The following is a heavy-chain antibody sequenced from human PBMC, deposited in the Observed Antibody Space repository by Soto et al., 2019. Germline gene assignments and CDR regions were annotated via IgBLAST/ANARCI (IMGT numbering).Heavy chain of an antibody. V-gene: IGHV3-30*18. CDR3: AKAGGKVSTPFDP. CDR1: GFSFSSYG. J-gene: IGHJ5*02. CDR2: ISNDGSKK. D-gene: IGHD2-8*01. Sequence: QVQLVESGGGVVQPGRSLRLSCAVSGFSFSSYGMHWVRQAPGKGLEWVAVISNDGSKKYYAVSVKGRFAISRDNSKNMLYLQMNSLRAEDTAVYYCAKAGGKVSTPFDPWGQGTLVTVSS.